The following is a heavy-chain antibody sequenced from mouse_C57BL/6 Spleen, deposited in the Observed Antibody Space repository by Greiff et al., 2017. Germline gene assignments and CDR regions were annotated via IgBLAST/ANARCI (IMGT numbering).Heavy chain of an antibody. CDR2: IDPSDSET. D-gene: IGHD1-1*01. CDR3: AAYYGSSYGFAY. J-gene: IGHJ3*01. Sequence: VQLQQPGAELVRPGSSVKLSCKASGYTFTSYWMHWVKQRPIQGLEWIGNIDPSDSETPYNQKFKDKATLSVDKSSSTAYMQLSSLTSEDSAVYYCAAYYGSSYGFAYWGQGTLVTVSA. CDR1: GYTFTSYW. V-gene: IGHV1-52*01.